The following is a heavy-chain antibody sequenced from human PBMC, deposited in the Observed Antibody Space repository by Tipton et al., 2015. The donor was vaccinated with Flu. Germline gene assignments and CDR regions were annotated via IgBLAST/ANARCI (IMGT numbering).Heavy chain of an antibody. Sequence: SLRLSCAASGFTFGSYGMQWVRQAPGKGLEWVADIWYDGSNIHYADSVRGRFTISRHNSKSTLYLQMNSLRAEDTAVYYCARELNYGMGVWGHGTTVTVSS. D-gene: IGHD2-8*01. V-gene: IGHV3-33*01. CDR1: GFTFGSYG. CDR3: ARELNYGMGV. CDR2: IWYDGSNI. J-gene: IGHJ6*02.